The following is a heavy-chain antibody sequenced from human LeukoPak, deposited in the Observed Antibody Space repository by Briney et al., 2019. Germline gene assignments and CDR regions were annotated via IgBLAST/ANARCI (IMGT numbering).Heavy chain of an antibody. CDR1: GFTFSSYA. J-gene: IGHJ4*02. Sequence: GGSLRLSCAASGFTFSSYAMHWVRQAPGKGLEWVAVISYDGSNKYYADSVKGRFTISRDNSKSTLYLQMNSLRAEDTAVYYCARDQAAAFDYWGQGTLVTVSS. V-gene: IGHV3-30-3*01. CDR2: ISYDGSNK. D-gene: IGHD6-13*01. CDR3: ARDQAAAFDY.